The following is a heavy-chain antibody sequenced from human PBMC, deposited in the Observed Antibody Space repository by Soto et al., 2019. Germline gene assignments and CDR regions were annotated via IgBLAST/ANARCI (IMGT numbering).Heavy chain of an antibody. CDR1: GYTFSNYA. CDR3: ARDLSRLDY. V-gene: IGHV1-18*01. Sequence: QVQLVQSGAEVKKPGASVKVSCKASGYTFSNYAFSWVRQAPGQGLEWMGWIGTYNGITNYSQKFQDRVTMTTDTSTSTAYMALRSLRSDDTAVYYCARDLSRLDYWGQGTLVTVSS. D-gene: IGHD6-19*01. J-gene: IGHJ4*02. CDR2: IGTYNGIT.